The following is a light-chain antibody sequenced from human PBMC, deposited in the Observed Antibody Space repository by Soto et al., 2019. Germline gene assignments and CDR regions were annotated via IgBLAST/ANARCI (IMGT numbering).Light chain of an antibody. J-gene: IGKJ1*01. V-gene: IGKV1-39*01. CDR1: QSISRY. CDR2: AAS. CDR3: QHSYSTPPWT. Sequence: DIQMTQSPSSLSASVGDRVTITCRASQSISRYLNWYQQKPGKAPKLLIYAASSLQSGVPSRFSGSGPGTDFTLTISSLQPEDFATYYCQHSYSTPPWTFGQGTKVEIK.